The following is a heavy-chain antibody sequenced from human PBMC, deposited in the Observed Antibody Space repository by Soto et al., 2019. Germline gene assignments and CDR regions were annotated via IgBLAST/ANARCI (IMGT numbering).Heavy chain of an antibody. J-gene: IGHJ6*02. Sequence: QVHLVQSGSEVRKPGSSVKVSCKDSGGTLSSYAITWVRLAPGQGLEWMGGIIPIFNIPDYAQKFQGRVSITADKATSTAYVELSNLRPEDTAIYYCAKARGYGSGRNNHYYGMDVWGQGTTVTVSS. CDR1: GGTLSSYA. CDR3: AKARGYGSGRNNHYYGMDV. V-gene: IGHV1-69*17. CDR2: IIPIFNIP. D-gene: IGHD3-10*01.